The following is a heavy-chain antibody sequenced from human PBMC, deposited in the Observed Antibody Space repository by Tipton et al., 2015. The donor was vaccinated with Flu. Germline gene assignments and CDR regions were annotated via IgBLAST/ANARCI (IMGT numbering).Heavy chain of an antibody. V-gene: IGHV4-39*07. CDR3: AREGATNLTHAFDI. CDR2: IYYSGST. D-gene: IGHD3-16*01. CDR1: GGSISTGSYY. J-gene: IGHJ3*02. Sequence: TLSPTCTVSGGSISTGSYYWGWIRQPPGKGLEWIGSIYYSGSTYYNPSLKSRVTTSVDTSKNQFSLKLSSVTAADTAVYYCAREGATNLTHAFDIWGQGTMVTVSS.